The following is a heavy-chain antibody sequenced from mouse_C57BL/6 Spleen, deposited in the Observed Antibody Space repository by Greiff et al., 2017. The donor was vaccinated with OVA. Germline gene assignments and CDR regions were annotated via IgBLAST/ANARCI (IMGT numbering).Heavy chain of an antibody. Sequence: DVKLVESGGGLVKPGGSLKLSCAASGFTFSSYAMSWVRQTPEKRLEWVATISDGGSYTYYPDNVKGRFTISRDNAKNNLYLQMSHLKSEDTAMYYCAREGTTVQGYFDVWGTGTTVTVSS. V-gene: IGHV5-4*01. CDR3: AREGTTVQGYFDV. CDR2: ISDGGSYT. D-gene: IGHD1-1*01. J-gene: IGHJ1*03. CDR1: GFTFSSYA.